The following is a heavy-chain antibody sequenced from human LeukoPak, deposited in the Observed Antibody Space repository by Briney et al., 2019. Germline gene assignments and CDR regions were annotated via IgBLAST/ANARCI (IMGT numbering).Heavy chain of an antibody. J-gene: IGHJ3*02. CDR3: ARTVSSAGWSDDAFDI. V-gene: IGHV3-20*04. D-gene: IGHD6-19*01. Sequence: GGSLRLSCAASGFTFDDYGMRWARQAPGKGLEWVSGINWDGGSTGYADSVKGRFTISRDNAKNFLYLQMNSLRAEDTALYYCARTVSSAGWSDDAFDIWGQGTMVTVSS. CDR2: INWDGGST. CDR1: GFTFDDYG.